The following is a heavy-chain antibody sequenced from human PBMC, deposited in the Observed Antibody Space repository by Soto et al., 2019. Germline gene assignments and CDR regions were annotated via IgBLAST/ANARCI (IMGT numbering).Heavy chain of an antibody. CDR3: AREPYLSGGFDS. V-gene: IGHV4-31*02. J-gene: IGHJ5*01. CDR1: GYL. CDR2: IDYRGSA. Sequence: GYLWIRKKKNPGKGLEWIGYIDYRGSAHYNPSPKRRLTIPKDPSRNQFSLTLSSVTAADSAFYYCAREPYLSGGFDSWGQGALVTVSS.